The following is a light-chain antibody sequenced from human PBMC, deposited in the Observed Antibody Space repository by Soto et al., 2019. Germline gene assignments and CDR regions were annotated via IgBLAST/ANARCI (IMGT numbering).Light chain of an antibody. J-gene: IGLJ3*02. CDR2: EVS. CDR1: SXDVGGYNY. V-gene: IGLV2-14*01. Sequence: QSALTQPASVSGSXXXSITXXXXXXSXDVGGYNYVSWYQQHPGKAPKLMIYEVSNRPSGVSNRFSGSKSGNTASLTISGLQAEDEADYYCSSYTSSSTRVFGGGTKLTVL. CDR3: SSYTSSSTRV.